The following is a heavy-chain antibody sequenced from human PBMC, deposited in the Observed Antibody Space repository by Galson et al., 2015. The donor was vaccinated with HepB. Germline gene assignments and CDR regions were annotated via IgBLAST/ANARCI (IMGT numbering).Heavy chain of an antibody. CDR3: ARGSSSGSDY. D-gene: IGHD6-19*01. V-gene: IGHV3-21*01. CDR2: ISSSSSYI. CDR1: GFTFSSYS. Sequence: TLRLSCAASGFTFSSYSMNWVRRAPGKGLEWVSSISSSSSYIYYADSVKGRFTISRDNAKNSLYLQMNSLRAEDTAVYYCARGSSSGSDYWGQGTLVTVSS. J-gene: IGHJ4*02.